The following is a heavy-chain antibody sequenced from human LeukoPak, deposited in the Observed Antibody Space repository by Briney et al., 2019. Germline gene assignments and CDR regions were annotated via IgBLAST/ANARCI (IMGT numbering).Heavy chain of an antibody. J-gene: IGHJ4*02. CDR3: AKDIGGSGSLDY. CDR1: GFTFNNYN. Sequence: PGGSLRLSCAASGFTFNNYNMNWVRQAPGKGLEWISYIYSSSSTVYYADSVKGRFTISRDNAKNSLYLQMNSLRAEDTALYYCAKDIGGSGSLDYWGQGTLVTVSS. V-gene: IGHV3-48*04. D-gene: IGHD3-10*01. CDR2: IYSSSSTV.